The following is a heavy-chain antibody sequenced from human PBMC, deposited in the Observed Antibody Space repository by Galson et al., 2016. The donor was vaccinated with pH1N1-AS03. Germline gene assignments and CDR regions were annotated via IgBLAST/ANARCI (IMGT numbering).Heavy chain of an antibody. CDR2: IYGGGDT. V-gene: IGHV3-53*01. CDR1: GFTINNNY. Sequence: SLRLSCAASGFTINNNYMSWVRQAPGKGLEWVSVIYGGGDTFYADSVKGRFTISRDNSKNTVYLQMNSPRVEDTAVYYCAREPWGSTQGEYWGQGTLVTVSP. D-gene: IGHD3-16*01. J-gene: IGHJ4*02. CDR3: AREPWGSTQGEY.